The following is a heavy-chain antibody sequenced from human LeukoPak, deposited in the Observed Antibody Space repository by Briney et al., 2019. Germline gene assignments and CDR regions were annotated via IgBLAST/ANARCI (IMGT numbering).Heavy chain of an antibody. CDR3: AREGVDWLRCFDWSPYFDY. J-gene: IGHJ4*02. CDR1: GFTFSSYG. D-gene: IGHD3-9*01. CDR2: IRYDGSNK. Sequence: PGGSLRLSCAASGFTFSSYGMHWVRQAPGKGLEWVAFIRYDGSNKYYADSVKGRFTISRDNSKNTLYLQMNSLRAEDTAVYYCAREGVDWLRCFDWSPYFDYWGQGTLVTVSS. V-gene: IGHV3-30*02.